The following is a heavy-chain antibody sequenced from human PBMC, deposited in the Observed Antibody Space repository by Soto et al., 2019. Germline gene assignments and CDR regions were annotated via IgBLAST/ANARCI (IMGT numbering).Heavy chain of an antibody. Sequence: PSETLSLTCTVSGGSISSSSYYWGWIRQPPGKGLEWIGSIYYSGSTYYNPSLKSRVTISVDTSKNQFSLKLSSVTAADTAVYYCARGRSYHGSGTYAPNSHWFDAWGQGTLVTVSS. CDR2: IYYSGST. CDR3: ARGRSYHGSGTYAPNSHWFDA. CDR1: GGSISSSSYY. J-gene: IGHJ5*02. V-gene: IGHV4-39*01. D-gene: IGHD3-10*01.